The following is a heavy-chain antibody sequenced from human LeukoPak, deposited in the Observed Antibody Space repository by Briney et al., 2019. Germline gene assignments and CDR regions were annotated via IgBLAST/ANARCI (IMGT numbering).Heavy chain of an antibody. J-gene: IGHJ4*02. CDR3: ARWLYPGIAAAHLHHVLYYFDY. D-gene: IGHD6-13*01. V-gene: IGHV3-66*01. CDR1: GFTVSSNY. Sequence: GGSLRLSCAASGFTVSSNYMSWVRQAPGKGLEWVSVIYSGGSTYYADSVKGRFTISRDNSKNTLYLQMNSLRAEDTAVYYCARWLYPGIAAAHLHHVLYYFDYWGQGTLVTVSS. CDR2: IYSGGST.